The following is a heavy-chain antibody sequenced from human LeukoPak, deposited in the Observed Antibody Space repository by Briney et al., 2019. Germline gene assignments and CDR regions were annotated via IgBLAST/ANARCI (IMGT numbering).Heavy chain of an antibody. CDR2: IYHSGST. Sequence: PSETLSLTCAVSGGSISSRNWWSWVRQPPGKGLEWIGEIYHSGSTNYNPSLKTRVTISVDKSKNQFSLKLSSVTAADTAVYYCARASHDYGDYSHFDYWGQGALVTVSS. D-gene: IGHD4-17*01. J-gene: IGHJ4*02. CDR3: ARASHDYGDYSHFDY. V-gene: IGHV4-4*02. CDR1: GGSISSRNW.